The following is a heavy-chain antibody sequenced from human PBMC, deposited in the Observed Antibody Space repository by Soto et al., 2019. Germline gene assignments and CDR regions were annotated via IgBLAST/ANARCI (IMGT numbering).Heavy chain of an antibody. J-gene: IGHJ4*02. CDR1: GVTFSSYA. D-gene: IGHD3-22*01. CDR3: ASSDYYDSSGYYYFDY. V-gene: IGHV1-69*13. CDR2: IIPIFGTA. Sequence: GASVKVSCKASGVTFSSYAISWVRQAPGQGLEWMGGIIPIFGTANYAQKFQGRVTITADESTSTAYMELSSLRSEDTAVYYCASSDYYDSSGYYYFDYWGQGTLVTVSS.